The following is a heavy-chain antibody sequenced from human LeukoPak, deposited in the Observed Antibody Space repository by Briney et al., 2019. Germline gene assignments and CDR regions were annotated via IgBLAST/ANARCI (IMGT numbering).Heavy chain of an antibody. Sequence: GGSLRLSCAASGFTFSSYEMNWVRQAPGKGLEWVSYISSSGSTIYYADSVKGRFTISRDNAKNSLYLQMNSLRVEDTAVYFCAKRVDTSSWYWGFDYWGQGTLVTVSS. CDR2: ISSSGSTI. J-gene: IGHJ4*02. V-gene: IGHV3-48*03. D-gene: IGHD6-13*01. CDR3: AKRVDTSSWYWGFDY. CDR1: GFTFSSYE.